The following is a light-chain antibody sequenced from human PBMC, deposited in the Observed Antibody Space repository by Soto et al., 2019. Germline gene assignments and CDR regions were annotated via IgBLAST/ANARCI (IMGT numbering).Light chain of an antibody. CDR2: SAS. J-gene: IGKJ1*01. Sequence: IQLTQSPSSLSASVGDIVTITCRASQGITSYLAWYQQRPGKAPGLLIYSASTLQSGVPSRFSGSGSGTEFTLTISSLQTDDFSTYYCKQYHSYWKFGQGTKVDIK. V-gene: IGKV1-9*01. CDR1: QGITSY. CDR3: KQYHSYWK.